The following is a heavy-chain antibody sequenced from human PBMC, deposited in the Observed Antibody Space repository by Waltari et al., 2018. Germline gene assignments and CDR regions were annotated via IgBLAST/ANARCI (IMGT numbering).Heavy chain of an antibody. V-gene: IGHV4-39*01. Sequence: QLQLQESGPGLVKPSETLSLTCTVSGGSISSRSYYWGWIRQPPGTGLAWIGSIYYSGSTYYNPSLKSRVTISVDTSKNQFSLKLSSVTAADTAVYYCARREYYYYYMDVWGKGTTVTVSS. J-gene: IGHJ6*03. CDR2: IYYSGST. D-gene: IGHD1-26*01. CDR1: GGSISSRSYY. CDR3: ARREYYYYYMDV.